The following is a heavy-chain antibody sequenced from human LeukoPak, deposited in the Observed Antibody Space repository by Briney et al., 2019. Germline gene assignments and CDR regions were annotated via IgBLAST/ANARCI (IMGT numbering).Heavy chain of an antibody. V-gene: IGHV3-30*04. D-gene: IGHD5-24*01. J-gene: IGHJ4*02. CDR1: GFTFSSYA. CDR2: ISYDGSNK. Sequence: GGSLRLSCAASGFTFSSYAMHWVRQAPGKGLEWVAVISYDGSNKYYADSVKGRFTISTDNARNSLFLQMNSLRPEDTALYYCAKNSGWLQLGNWGQGTLVTVSS. CDR3: AKNSGWLQLGN.